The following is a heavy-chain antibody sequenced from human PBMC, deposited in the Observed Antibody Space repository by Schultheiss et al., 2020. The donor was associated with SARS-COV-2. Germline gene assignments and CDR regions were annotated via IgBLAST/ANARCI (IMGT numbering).Heavy chain of an antibody. J-gene: IGHJ3*02. CDR1: GVSIGSGGYY. V-gene: IGHV4-31*03. Sequence: SETLSLTCTVSGVSIGSGGYYWSWIRQPPGKGLEWIGYIYYSGSTYYNPSLESRVTISVDTSKNQFSLQLSSVTAADTAVYYCARGPGRELLTRDAFDIWGQGTMVTVSS. CDR3: ARGPGRELLTRDAFDI. D-gene: IGHD1-7*01. CDR2: IYYSGST.